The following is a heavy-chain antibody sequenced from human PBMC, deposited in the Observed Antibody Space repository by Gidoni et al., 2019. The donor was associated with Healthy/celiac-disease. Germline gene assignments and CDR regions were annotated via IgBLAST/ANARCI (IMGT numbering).Heavy chain of an antibody. V-gene: IGHV4-34*01. J-gene: IGHJ4*02. D-gene: IGHD2-15*01. Sequence: QVQLQQWGAGLLKPSATLSLTCAVYGGSFSGYYWSWIRQPPGKGLEWIGEINHSGSTNYNPSLKSRVTISVDTSKNQFSLKLSSVTAADTAVYYCARRFRLVYFDYWGQGTLVTVSS. CDR1: GGSFSGYY. CDR2: INHSGST. CDR3: ARRFRLVYFDY.